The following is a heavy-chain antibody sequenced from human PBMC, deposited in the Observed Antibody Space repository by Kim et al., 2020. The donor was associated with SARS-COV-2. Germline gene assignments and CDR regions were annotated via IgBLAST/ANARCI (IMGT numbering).Heavy chain of an antibody. V-gene: IGHV3-64*01. CDR2: ISSNGGST. CDR1: GFTFSSYA. Sequence: GGSLRLSCAASGFTFSSYAMHWVRQAPGKGLEYVSAISSNGGSTYYANSVKGRFIISRDNSKNTLYLQMGSLRAEDMAVYYCARDPRDGSGSYWYGWFDP. J-gene: IGHJ5*02. D-gene: IGHD3-10*01. CDR3: ARDPRDGSGSYWYGWFDP.